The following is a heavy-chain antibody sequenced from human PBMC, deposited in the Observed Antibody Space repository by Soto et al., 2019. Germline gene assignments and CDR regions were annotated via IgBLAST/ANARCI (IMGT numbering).Heavy chain of an antibody. CDR1: GFTFSSYA. V-gene: IGHV3-23*01. D-gene: IGHD5-12*01. J-gene: IGHJ3*02. CDR2: ISGSGGST. Sequence: PGGSLRLSCAASGFTFSSYAVSWVRQSPGKGLEWVSGISGSGGSTYYADSVKGRFTISRDNSKNTLYLQMNSLRDEDTAVYYCAKDLRATTSRGVFDIWGQGTMVTVSS. CDR3: AKDLRATTSRGVFDI.